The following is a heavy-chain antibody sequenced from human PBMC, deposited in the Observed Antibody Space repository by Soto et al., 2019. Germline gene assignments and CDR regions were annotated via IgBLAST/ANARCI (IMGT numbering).Heavy chain of an antibody. Sequence: PGGSLRLSCAASGFTFSSYAMHWVRQAPGKGLEWVAVISYDGSNKYYAGSVKGRFTISRDNSKNTLYLQMNSLRAEDTAVYYCARAPLRMRYCTNGVPCAFDIWGQGTMVTVSS. D-gene: IGHD2-8*01. CDR3: ARAPLRMRYCTNGVPCAFDI. CDR2: ISYDGSNK. V-gene: IGHV3-30-3*01. CDR1: GFTFSSYA. J-gene: IGHJ3*02.